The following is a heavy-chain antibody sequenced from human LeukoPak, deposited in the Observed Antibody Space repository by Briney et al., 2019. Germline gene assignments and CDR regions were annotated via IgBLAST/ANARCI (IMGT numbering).Heavy chain of an antibody. V-gene: IGHV4-59*01. CDR1: GGSISSYY. Sequence: SETLSLTCTVSGGSISSYYWSWIRQPPGKGLEWIGYIYYSGSTNYNPSLKSRVTISVDTSKNQFSLKLSSVTAADTAVYYCAGTYYYGSGSHPNWFDPWGQGTLVTVSS. J-gene: IGHJ5*02. CDR3: AGTYYYGSGSHPNWFDP. D-gene: IGHD3-10*01. CDR2: IYYSGST.